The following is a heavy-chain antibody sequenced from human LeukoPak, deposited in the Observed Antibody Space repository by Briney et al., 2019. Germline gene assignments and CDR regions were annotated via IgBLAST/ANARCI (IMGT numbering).Heavy chain of an antibody. Sequence: SQTLSLTCAISGDSVSSNSAAWNWVRQSPSRGLEWLGRTFHRSKWYNDYAVFVKSRITINPDTSKNQFSLQLNSVTPEDTAVYYCTRETSLRYYDLWGGWDYWGQGTLVTVSS. CDR1: GDSVSSNSAA. D-gene: IGHD3-3*01. V-gene: IGHV6-1*01. CDR3: TRETSLRYYDLWGGWDY. J-gene: IGHJ4*02. CDR2: TFHRSKWYN.